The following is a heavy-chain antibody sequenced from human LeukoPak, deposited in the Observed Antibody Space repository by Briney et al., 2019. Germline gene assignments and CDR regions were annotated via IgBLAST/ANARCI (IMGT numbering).Heavy chain of an antibody. Sequence: GGSLRLSCAASGFTFSSYAMSWVRQAPGKGLEWVSYISNKGSSSTTYYADSVKGRFTISRDDAQNSLYLQMNSLRADDTAVYYCAKDILAAGLFFDYWGQGILVTVSS. CDR2: ISNKGSSSTT. D-gene: IGHD6-13*01. CDR1: GFTFSSYA. V-gene: IGHV3-48*04. CDR3: AKDILAAGLFFDY. J-gene: IGHJ4*02.